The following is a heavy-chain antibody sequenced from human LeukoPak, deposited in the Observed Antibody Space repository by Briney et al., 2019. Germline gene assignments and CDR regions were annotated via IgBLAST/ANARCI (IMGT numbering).Heavy chain of an antibody. Sequence: GGSLRLSCAASGFTFSSYGMHWVRQTPGKGLEWVAVIWSDGSSKHYADSVKGRFTISRDNSKNTLYLQMSSLRAEDTALYYCARGQPPSYYDMDVWGQGTTVTVSS. CDR3: ARGQPPSYYDMDV. J-gene: IGHJ6*02. D-gene: IGHD6-13*01. CDR1: GFTFSSYG. V-gene: IGHV3-33*01. CDR2: IWSDGSSK.